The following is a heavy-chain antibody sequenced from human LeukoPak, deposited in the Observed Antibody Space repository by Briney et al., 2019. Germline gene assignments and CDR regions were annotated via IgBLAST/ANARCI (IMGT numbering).Heavy chain of an antibody. CDR3: ARLSDYSYGSFFYYYMDV. CDR2: IRQDESER. V-gene: IGHV3-7*01. Sequence: GGSLRLSCEGSGCSFSSYWMTWVRQSPGKGPEWVANIRQDESERYTVDSVKGRFTISRDNAKNSVYLHMKSLRAEDTALYYCARLSDYSYGSFFYYYMDVWGKGTPVTVSS. D-gene: IGHD3-10*01. J-gene: IGHJ6*03. CDR1: GCSFSSYW.